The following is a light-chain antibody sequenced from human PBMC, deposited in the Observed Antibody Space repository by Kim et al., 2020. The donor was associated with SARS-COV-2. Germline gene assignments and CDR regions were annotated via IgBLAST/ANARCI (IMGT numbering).Light chain of an antibody. CDR2: AAS. CDR1: QGISNY. CDR3: QKYNSAPPYT. J-gene: IGKJ2*01. Sequence: DIQMTQSPSSLSASVGDRVTITCRASQGISNYLAWYQQKPGKVPKLLIYAASTLQSGVPSRFSGSGSGTDFTLTISSLQPEDVATYYGQKYNSAPPYTFGQGTKLEI. V-gene: IGKV1-27*01.